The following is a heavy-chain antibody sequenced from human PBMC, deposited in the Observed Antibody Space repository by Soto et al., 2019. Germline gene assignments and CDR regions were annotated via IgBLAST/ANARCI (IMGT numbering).Heavy chain of an antibody. CDR2: MNPGIGDT. V-gene: IGHV1-8*01. D-gene: IGHD2-8*01. CDR1: GYTFTNNG. Sequence: ASVKVSRKASGYTFTNNGVSWVRQAPGQGLEWMGWMNPGIGDTGYPQKFQGRVTMTRDISIATAYMELSSLRSDDTAIYYCAIMASLGPLNWFDPWGQGALVTVSS. J-gene: IGHJ5*02. CDR3: AIMASLGPLNWFDP.